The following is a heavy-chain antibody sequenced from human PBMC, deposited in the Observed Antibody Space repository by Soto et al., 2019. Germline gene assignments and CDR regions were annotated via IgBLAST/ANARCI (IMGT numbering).Heavy chain of an antibody. CDR3: ARHYAWGQPFDF. CDR1: GGSISSYY. D-gene: IGHD7-27*01. V-gene: IGHV4-59*08. J-gene: IGHJ4*02. Sequence: PSETLSLTCTVSGGSISSYYWSWIRQPPGKGLEWIGYIDYSGGTDYNPSLKSRVTMSLDTSKNQFSLNLSSVTAADTAVFYCARHYAWGQPFDFWGQGTLVTVSS. CDR2: IDYSGGT.